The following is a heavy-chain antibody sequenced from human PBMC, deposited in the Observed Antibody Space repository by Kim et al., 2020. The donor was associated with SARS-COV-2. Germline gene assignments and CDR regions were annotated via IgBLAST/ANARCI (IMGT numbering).Heavy chain of an antibody. CDR1: GYTFTSYY. V-gene: IGHV1-46*01. CDR2: INPSGGST. D-gene: IGHD3-10*01. J-gene: IGHJ5*02. CDR3: ASTTGSYYTGPLWFDP. Sequence: ASVKVSCKASGYTFTSYYMHWVRQAPGQGLEWMGIINPSGGSTSYAQKFQGRVTMTRDTSTSTVYMELSSLRSEDTDVYYCASTTGSYYTGPLWFDPWGQGTLVTVSS.